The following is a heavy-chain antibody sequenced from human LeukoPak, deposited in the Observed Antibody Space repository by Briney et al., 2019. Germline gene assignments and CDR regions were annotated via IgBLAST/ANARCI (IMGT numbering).Heavy chain of an antibody. D-gene: IGHD3-10*01. CDR1: GFTFSTYT. Sequence: GGSLRLSCAASGFTFSTYTMNWVRQPPGQGKGLVSYISSNGTTISYADPVRGRFIISRVNATISLCVQMKSLRAEDTAVYFCARAQFGERFNPWGQGTLVTVSS. J-gene: IGHJ5*02. CDR3: ARAQFGERFNP. V-gene: IGHV3-48*01. CDR2: ISSNGTTI.